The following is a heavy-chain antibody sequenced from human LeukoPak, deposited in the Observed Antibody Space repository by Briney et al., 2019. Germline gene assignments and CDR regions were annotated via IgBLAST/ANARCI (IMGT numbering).Heavy chain of an antibody. CDR2: ISWNSGSI. V-gene: IGHV3-9*01. J-gene: IGHJ4*02. CDR3: ARVREGIFDY. CDR1: GFTFDDYA. D-gene: IGHD6-13*01. Sequence: GGSLRLSCAASGFTFDDYAMHWVRQAPGKGLEWVSGISWNSGSIGYADSVKGRFTISRDNSKNTLYLQMNSLRAEDTAVYYCARVREGIFDYWGQGTLVTVSS.